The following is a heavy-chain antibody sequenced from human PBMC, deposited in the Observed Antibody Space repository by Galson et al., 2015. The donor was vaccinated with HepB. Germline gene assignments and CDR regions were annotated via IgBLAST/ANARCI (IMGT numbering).Heavy chain of an antibody. D-gene: IGHD2-21*01. V-gene: IGHV1-69*04. Sequence: SVKVSCKASGGTFSSYAISWVRQAPGQGLEWMGRIIPILGIANYAQKFQGRVTITADKSTSTAYMELSSLRSEDTAVYYCARDLPSGHCLLWGQGTLVTVSS. CDR3: ARDLPSGHCLL. CDR1: GGTFSSYA. J-gene: IGHJ4*02. CDR2: IIPILGIA.